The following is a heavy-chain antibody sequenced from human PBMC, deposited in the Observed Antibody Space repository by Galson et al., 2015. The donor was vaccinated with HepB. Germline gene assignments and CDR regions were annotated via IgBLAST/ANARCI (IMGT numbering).Heavy chain of an antibody. Sequence: SVKVSCKASGYTFTSYGISWVRQAPGQGLEWMGWISAYNGNTNYAQKLQGRVTMTTDTSTSTAYMELRSLRSDDTAVYYCARVAVGYDFWSGYFQLVANWFDPWGQGTLVTVSS. CDR2: ISAYNGNT. CDR1: GYTFTSYG. V-gene: IGHV1-18*01. J-gene: IGHJ5*02. D-gene: IGHD3-3*01. CDR3: ARVAVGYDFWSGYFQLVANWFDP.